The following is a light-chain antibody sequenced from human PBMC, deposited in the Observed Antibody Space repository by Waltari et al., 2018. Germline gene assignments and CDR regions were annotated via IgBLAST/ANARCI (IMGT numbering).Light chain of an antibody. CDR2: KAS. CDR1: QSINDW. J-gene: IGKJ2*01. CDR3: QHYNSYPFT. V-gene: IGKV1-5*03. Sequence: DIQMTQSPPTLSSSVGDGFTITCRASQSINDWLAWYQQTPWKAPKLLIYKASSLESGVPSRFSGSGSGTEFTLTISSLQPDDFATYYCQHYNSYPFTFGQGTKLEIK.